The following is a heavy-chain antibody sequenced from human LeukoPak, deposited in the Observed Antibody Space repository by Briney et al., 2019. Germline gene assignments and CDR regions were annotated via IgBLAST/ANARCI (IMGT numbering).Heavy chain of an antibody. CDR1: GFTFSSYA. CDR2: ISSNGGST. D-gene: IGHD3-22*01. CDR3: VKGGIVVLISAFDI. J-gene: IGHJ3*02. Sequence: GGSLRLSCSASGFTFSSYAMLWVRQAPGKGLEYVSTISSNGGSTFYADSVKGRLTISRENAKNTLYLEMSSLRAEDTAVYYCVKGGIVVLISAFDIWGQGTMVTVSS. V-gene: IGHV3-64D*06.